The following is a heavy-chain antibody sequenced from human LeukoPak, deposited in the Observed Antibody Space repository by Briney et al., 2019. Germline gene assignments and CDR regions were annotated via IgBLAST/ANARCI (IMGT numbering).Heavy chain of an antibody. CDR1: GYNFTDYA. CDR2: ISAYNGNT. Sequence: ASVKVSCKTSGYNFTDYAISWPRQAPGQGLEWMGWISAYNGNTYYAQRFQGRVTMTTDTPTSTAYMEVRTLRSDDTAFYYCASSPHSNLPLEFYQHWGQGTLVTVSS. V-gene: IGHV1-18*01. J-gene: IGHJ1*01. CDR3: ASSPHSNLPLEFYQH. D-gene: IGHD4-11*01.